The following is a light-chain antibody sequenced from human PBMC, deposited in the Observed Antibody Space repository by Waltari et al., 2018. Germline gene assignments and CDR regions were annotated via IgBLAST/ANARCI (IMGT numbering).Light chain of an antibody. CDR2: DVR. Sequence: QSVLTQPAAVSGSPGQSITLSCIGTKLAIDVSNYLSWYQRPPGMAPTLPLYDVRFRPSAGSSRFSASKSGTTASLTISGLQPDDEAEYFCTSYSASATPYVFGTGTKVTV. V-gene: IGLV2-14*01. CDR1: KLAIDVSNY. J-gene: IGLJ1*01. CDR3: TSYSASATPYV.